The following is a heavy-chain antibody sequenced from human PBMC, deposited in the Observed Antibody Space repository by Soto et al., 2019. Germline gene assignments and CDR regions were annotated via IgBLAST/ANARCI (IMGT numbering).Heavy chain of an antibody. CDR2: IYSSGST. CDR3: ARGQRFSRLFDP. V-gene: IGHV4-4*07. J-gene: IGHJ5*02. D-gene: IGHD3-3*01. CDR1: GGAISTYY. Sequence: KPSETLSLTCTVSGGAISTYYWTWIRQPAGKGLEWIGRIYSSGSTKYNPSLQSRVTMSLDTSNNQFSLRLTSVTAADTAVYYCARGQRFSRLFDPWCQGTLVTVSS.